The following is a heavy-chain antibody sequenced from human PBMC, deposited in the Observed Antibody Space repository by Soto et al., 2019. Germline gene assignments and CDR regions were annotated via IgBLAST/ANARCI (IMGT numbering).Heavy chain of an antibody. Sequence: VQLVESGGGVVQPGRSLRLSCAASGFTFSSYGMHWVRQAPGKGLEWVAVISYDGSNKYYADSVKGRFTISRDHSKNTLYLHMNSLRAEDTAVYYCAKSIVGAIRSGMDVWGQGTTVTVSS. V-gene: IGHV3-30*18. CDR3: AKSIVGAIRSGMDV. D-gene: IGHD1-26*01. CDR2: ISYDGSNK. J-gene: IGHJ6*02. CDR1: GFTFSSYG.